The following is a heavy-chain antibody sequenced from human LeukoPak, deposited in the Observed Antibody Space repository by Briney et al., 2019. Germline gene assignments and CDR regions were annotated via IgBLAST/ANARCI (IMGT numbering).Heavy chain of an antibody. CDR1: GGSISSYY. D-gene: IGHD3-10*01. Sequence: ETLSLTCTVSGGSISSYYWSWIRQPPGKGLEWIGYIYYSGSTNYNPSLTSRVTISVDTSKNQFSLKLSSVTAADTAVYYCARASHLGSVRGVINWFDPWGQGTLVTVSS. V-gene: IGHV4-59*01. CDR3: ARASHLGSVRGVINWFDP. CDR2: IYYSGST. J-gene: IGHJ5*02.